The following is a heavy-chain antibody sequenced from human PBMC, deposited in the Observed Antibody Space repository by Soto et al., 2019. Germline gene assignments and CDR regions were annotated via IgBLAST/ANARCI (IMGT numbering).Heavy chain of an antibody. J-gene: IGHJ3*02. CDR2: INSDGSST. Sequence: CLRLSCAASGFTFSSYWMHWVRQAPGKGLVWVSRINSDGSSTSYADSVKGRFTISRDNAKNTLYLQMNSLRAEDTAVYYCARDLGGINWNYVHDAFDIWGQGTMVTVSS. D-gene: IGHD1-7*01. CDR3: ARDLGGINWNYVHDAFDI. V-gene: IGHV3-74*01. CDR1: GFTFSSYW.